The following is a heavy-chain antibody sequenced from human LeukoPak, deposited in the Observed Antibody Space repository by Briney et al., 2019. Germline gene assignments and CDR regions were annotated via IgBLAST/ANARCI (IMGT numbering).Heavy chain of an antibody. CDR2: IIPILGIT. CDR1: GGTFSSYA. CDR3: AGTEAMVVHYYYGMDV. J-gene: IGHJ6*02. D-gene: IGHD5-18*01. V-gene: IGHV1-69*04. Sequence: GASVKVSCKASGGTFSSYAIGWVRQAPGQGLEWMGRIIPILGITNYAQKFQGRVTITADKSTSTAYMELSSLRSEDTAVYYCAGTEAMVVHYYYGMDVWGQGTTVTVSS.